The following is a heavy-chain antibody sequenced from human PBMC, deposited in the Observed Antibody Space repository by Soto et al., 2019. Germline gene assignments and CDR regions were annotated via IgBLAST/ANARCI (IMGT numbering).Heavy chain of an antibody. CDR1: GFTFSDYY. D-gene: IGHD3-22*01. CDR3: ARTSVITPSYYYYMDV. J-gene: IGHJ6*03. V-gene: IGHV3-11*01. CDR2: ISSSGSTI. Sequence: GSLRLSCAASGFTFSDYYMSWIRQAPGKGLEWVSYISSSGSTIYYADSVKGRFTISRDNAKNSLYLQMNSLRAEDTAVYYCARTSVITPSYYYYMDVWGKGTTVTVSS.